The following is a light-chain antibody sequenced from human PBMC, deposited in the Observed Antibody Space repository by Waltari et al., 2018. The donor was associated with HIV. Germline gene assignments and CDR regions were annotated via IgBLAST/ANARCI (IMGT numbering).Light chain of an antibody. V-gene: IGKV3-20*01. CDR3: QQNDDWPWT. CDR2: GAS. Sequence: EIVLTQSPGTLSLSPGERATLSCRASQSVSSSYLAWYQQKPGQAPRLLIYGASTRATGVPGRFSGSGSGKDFTLTISSLQSEDFALYYCQQNDDWPWTFGQGTKVEIK. J-gene: IGKJ1*01. CDR1: QSVSSSY.